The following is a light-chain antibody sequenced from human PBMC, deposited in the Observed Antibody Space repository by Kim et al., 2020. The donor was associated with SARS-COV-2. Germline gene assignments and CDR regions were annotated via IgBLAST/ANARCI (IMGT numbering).Light chain of an antibody. J-gene: IGKJ5*01. CDR2: GAS. CDR1: QDIRND. CDR3: LQHSTYPIT. Sequence: ASVGDRVTITCRGSQDIRNDLGWYQQNPGRAPKRLIYGASSLQSGVPSRFSCSGSGTEFTLTISSVQPEDFATYFCLQHSTYPITFGQGTRLEIK. V-gene: IGKV1-17*01.